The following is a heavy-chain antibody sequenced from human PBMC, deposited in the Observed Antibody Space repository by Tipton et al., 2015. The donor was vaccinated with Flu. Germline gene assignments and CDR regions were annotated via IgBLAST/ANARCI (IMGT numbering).Heavy chain of an antibody. V-gene: IGHV4-34*01. Sequence: LRLSCAVYGGSFSGYYWSWIRQPPGKGLEWIGEINHSGSTNYNPSLKSRVTISVDTSKSQFSLKLSSVTAADTAVYYCARGRYGSGSWPLDYWGQGTLVTVSS. CDR2: INHSGST. CDR1: GGSFSGYY. CDR3: ARGRYGSGSWPLDY. J-gene: IGHJ4*02. D-gene: IGHD3-10*01.